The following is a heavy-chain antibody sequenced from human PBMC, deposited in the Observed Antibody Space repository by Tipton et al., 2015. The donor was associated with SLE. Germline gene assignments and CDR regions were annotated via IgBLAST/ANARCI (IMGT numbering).Heavy chain of an antibody. D-gene: IGHD3/OR15-3a*01. CDR1: GYTFTDYY. CDR2: INLNSAGT. CDR3: AAGDWVLFEF. J-gene: IGHJ4*02. V-gene: IGHV1-2*02. Sequence: QSGPEVKKPGASVKVSCNTSGYTFTDYYMHWVRQAPGQGLEWLGWINLNSAGTNYAQRFQDRVTMTRDTSINTAFMDLSGLRSDDTAVYFCAAGDWVLFEFWGQGTLIAVST.